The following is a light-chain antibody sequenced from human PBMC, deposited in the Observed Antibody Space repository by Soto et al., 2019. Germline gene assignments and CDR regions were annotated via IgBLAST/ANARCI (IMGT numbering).Light chain of an antibody. CDR2: DVS. CDR1: SSDVGGYNY. Sequence: QSVLTQPASVSGFPGQSLTISCTGTSSDVGGYNYVSWYQRRPGKAPKLMIYDVSNRPSGVSNRFSGSKSGSTASLTISGLQTEDEADYYCCSYTSSFTAVFGGGTKLTVL. J-gene: IGLJ2*01. CDR3: CSYTSSFTAV. V-gene: IGLV2-14*01.